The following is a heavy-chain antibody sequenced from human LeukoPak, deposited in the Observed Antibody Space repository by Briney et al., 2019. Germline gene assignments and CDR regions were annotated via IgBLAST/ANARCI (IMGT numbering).Heavy chain of an antibody. CDR1: GFTFSNAW. V-gene: IGHV3-15*01. CDR3: TRGDYDMYYFDY. Sequence: GGSLRLSCAASGFTFSNAWMGWVRQAPGKGLEWVGRIKSKTDGGTTDYAAPVKGRFTISRDDSKNTLYLQMNSLKTEDTAVYYCTRGDYDMYYFDYWGQGTLVTVSS. CDR2: IKSKTDGGTT. J-gene: IGHJ4*02. D-gene: IGHD3-9*01.